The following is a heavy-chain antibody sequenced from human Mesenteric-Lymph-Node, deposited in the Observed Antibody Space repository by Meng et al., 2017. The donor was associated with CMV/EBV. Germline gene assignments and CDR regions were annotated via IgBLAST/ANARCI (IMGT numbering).Heavy chain of an antibody. Sequence: GESLKISCAASGFTFTRFAIHWVRQAPGKGLEWVSSISSSSSYIYYADSVKGRFTISRDNAKNSLYLQMNSLRAEDTAVYYCARPIGAVAGTETYYYYGMDVWGQGTTVTVSS. J-gene: IGHJ6*02. CDR3: ARPIGAVAGTETYYYYGMDV. CDR1: GFTFTRFA. D-gene: IGHD6-19*01. V-gene: IGHV3-21*01. CDR2: ISSSSSYI.